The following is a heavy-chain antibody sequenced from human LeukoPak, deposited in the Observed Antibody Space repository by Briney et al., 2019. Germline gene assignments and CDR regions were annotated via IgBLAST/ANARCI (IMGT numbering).Heavy chain of an antibody. CDR3: AYSGSYYDGGY. D-gene: IGHD1-26*01. V-gene: IGHV1-2*06. CDR1: GYTFTGYY. CDR2: INPNIGGT. J-gene: IGHJ4*02. Sequence: GASVKVSCKASGYTFTGYYIHWVRQAPGQGLEWMGRINPNIGGTNSAQKFQGRVTMTRDTSISTAYMELSRLRSDDTAVYYCAYSGSYYDGGYWGQGPLVTVSS.